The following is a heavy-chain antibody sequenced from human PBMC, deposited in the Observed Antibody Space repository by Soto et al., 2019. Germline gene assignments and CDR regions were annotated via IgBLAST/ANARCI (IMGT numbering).Heavy chain of an antibody. Sequence: SETLSLTCAVYGGSFSGYYWSWIRQPPGKGLEWIGEINHSGSTNYNPSLKSRVTISVDTSKNQFSLKLSSVTAADTAVYYCARALAYWGQGTLVTVSS. CDR2: INHSGST. CDR3: ARALAY. D-gene: IGHD2-15*01. CDR1: GGSFSGYY. V-gene: IGHV4-34*01. J-gene: IGHJ4*02.